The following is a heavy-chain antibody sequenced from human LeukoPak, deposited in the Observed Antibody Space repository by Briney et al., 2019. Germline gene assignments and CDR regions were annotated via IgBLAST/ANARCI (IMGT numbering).Heavy chain of an antibody. CDR2: INPNSGGT. V-gene: IGHV1-2*02. J-gene: IGHJ4*02. CDR3: ARYYGRIQLWLDPSPSCDY. CDR1: GYTFTGYY. D-gene: IGHD5-18*01. Sequence: GASVKVSCKASGYTFTGYYMHWVRQAPGQGLEWMGWINPNSGGTNYAQKFQGRVTMTRDTSISTAYMELSRLRSDDTAVYYCARYYGRIQLWLDPSPSCDYWGQGTLVTVSS.